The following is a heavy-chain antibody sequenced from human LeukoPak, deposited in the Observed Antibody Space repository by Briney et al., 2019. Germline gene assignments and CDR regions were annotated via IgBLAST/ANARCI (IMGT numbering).Heavy chain of an antibody. Sequence: SETLSLTCTVSGGSISSYYCSWIRQPAGKGLEWIGRIYTSGSTNCNPSLKSRVTMSVDTSKNQFSLKLSSVTAADSAVYYCARHAGDGSKYSDGCGQGTLVTVSS. CDR1: GGSISSYY. CDR2: IYTSGST. V-gene: IGHV4-4*07. CDR3: ARHAGDGSKYSDG. J-gene: IGHJ4*02. D-gene: IGHD5-24*01.